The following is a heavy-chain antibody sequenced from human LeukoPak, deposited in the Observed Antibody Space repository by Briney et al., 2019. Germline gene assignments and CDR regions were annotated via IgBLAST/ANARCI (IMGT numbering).Heavy chain of an antibody. V-gene: IGHV4-4*07. D-gene: IGHD3-3*01. CDR2: IYTSGST. Sequence: SETLSLTCTVSGGSISSYYWCWIRQPAGKGLEWVGRIYTSGSTNYNPSLKSGVTISVDTSKNQFSLKLSSVTAADTAVYYCARSSDFWSGYYPFDYWGQGTLVTVSS. J-gene: IGHJ4*02. CDR1: GGSISSYY. CDR3: ARSSDFWSGYYPFDY.